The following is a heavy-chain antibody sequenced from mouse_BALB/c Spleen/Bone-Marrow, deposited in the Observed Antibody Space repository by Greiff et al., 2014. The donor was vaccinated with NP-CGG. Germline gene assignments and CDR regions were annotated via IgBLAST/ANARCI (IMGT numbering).Heavy chain of an antibody. Sequence: QVQLQQSGAELVRPGSSVMISCKASGYTFSNYWMNWMKQRPGQGLEWIGQIYPGDGDTNYIGKFTGKATLTADKSSSTAYMQLSSLTSEDSAVYFCASRGDYSYAMDYWGQGTSVTVSS. CDR2: IYPGDGDT. CDR3: ASRGDYSYAMDY. D-gene: IGHD1-1*01. CDR1: GYTFSNYW. V-gene: IGHV1-80*01. J-gene: IGHJ4*01.